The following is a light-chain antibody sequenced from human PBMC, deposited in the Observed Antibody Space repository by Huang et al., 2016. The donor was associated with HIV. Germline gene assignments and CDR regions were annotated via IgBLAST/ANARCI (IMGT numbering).Light chain of an antibody. V-gene: IGKV3-15*01. J-gene: IGKJ2*01. CDR1: QSVGST. CDR3: QQYYKWYT. Sequence: IVMTQSPGTLSVSPGERATLSCRASQSVGSTLAWYQQKPGQSPRLLSYGASTRATGIPARVSGSGSGTEFTLIISSLQSEDCAVYYCQQYYKWYTFGQGTKLEIK. CDR2: GAS.